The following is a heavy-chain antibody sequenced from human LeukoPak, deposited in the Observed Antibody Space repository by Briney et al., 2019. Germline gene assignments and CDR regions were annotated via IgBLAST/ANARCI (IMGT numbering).Heavy chain of an antibody. CDR2: ISGSSSTI. V-gene: IGHV3-48*01. D-gene: IGHD3-22*01. Sequence: GGSLRLSCAASEFTFSSYEMNWVRQAPGKGLEWVSYISGSSSTIYYADSVKGRFTISRDNAKNSLYLQMNSLRAEDTAVYYCARSITMILGAFDIWGQGTMVTVSS. J-gene: IGHJ3*02. CDR3: ARSITMILGAFDI. CDR1: EFTFSSYE.